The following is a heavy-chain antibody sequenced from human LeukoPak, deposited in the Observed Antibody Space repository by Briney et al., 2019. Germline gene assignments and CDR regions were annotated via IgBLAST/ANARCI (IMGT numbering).Heavy chain of an antibody. V-gene: IGHV4-4*07. CDR2: IYTSGST. Sequence: SETLSLTCTVSGGSISSYYWSWIRQPAGKGLEWIGRIYTSGSTNYNPSLKSRVTMSVDTSKNQFSLKLSSVTAADTAVYYCATGGETIAARGWFDPWGQGTLVTVSS. CDR3: ATGGETIAARGWFDP. J-gene: IGHJ5*02. CDR1: GGSISSYY. D-gene: IGHD6-6*01.